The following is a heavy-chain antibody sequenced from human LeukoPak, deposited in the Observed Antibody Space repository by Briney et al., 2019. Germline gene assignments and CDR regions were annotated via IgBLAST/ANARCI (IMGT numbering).Heavy chain of an antibody. CDR1: GFTFSSYS. Sequence: PGGSLRLSCAASGFTFSSYSMNWVRQAPGKGLEWVSYISSSSSTIYYADSVKGRFTISRDNAKNSLYLLMNNLSSEDTALYYCARDPGYCSGGSCYDYWGQGTLVTVSS. J-gene: IGHJ4*02. D-gene: IGHD2-15*01. CDR3: ARDPGYCSGGSCYDY. CDR2: ISSSSSTI. V-gene: IGHV3-48*04.